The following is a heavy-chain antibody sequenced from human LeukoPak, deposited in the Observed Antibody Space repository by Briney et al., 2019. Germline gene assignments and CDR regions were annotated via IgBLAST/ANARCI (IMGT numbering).Heavy chain of an antibody. Sequence: ASVKVSCKASGYTFTSYGISWVRQALGQGLEWMGWISAYNGNTNYAQKLQGRVTMTTDTSTSTAYMELRSLRSDDTAVYYCARAGRRYCSSTSCYLGYWGQGTLVTVSS. V-gene: IGHV1-18*01. CDR3: ARAGRRYCSSTSCYLGY. CDR1: GYTFTSYG. CDR2: ISAYNGNT. D-gene: IGHD2-2*01. J-gene: IGHJ4*02.